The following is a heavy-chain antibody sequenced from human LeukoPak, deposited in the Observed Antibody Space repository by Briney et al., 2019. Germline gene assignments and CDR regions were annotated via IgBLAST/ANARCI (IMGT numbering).Heavy chain of an antibody. D-gene: IGHD4-11*01. CDR1: GFTASSNY. CDR3: ARGRGDWVTTVTTGDY. J-gene: IGHJ4*02. Sequence: GGSLRLSCAASGFTASSNYMSWVRQAPGKGLEWVSVIYSGGTTYYADSVKGRFTISRDNSKNTLYLQMNSLRAEDTAVYYCARGRGDWVTTVTTGDYWGQGTLVTVSS. V-gene: IGHV3-66*01. CDR2: IYSGGTT.